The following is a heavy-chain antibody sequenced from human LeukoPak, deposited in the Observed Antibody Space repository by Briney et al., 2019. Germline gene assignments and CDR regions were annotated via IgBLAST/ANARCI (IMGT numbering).Heavy chain of an antibody. CDR1: GYSISSGYY. CDR3: ARVVGWLQPFDY. CDR2: IYQSGST. J-gene: IGHJ4*02. D-gene: IGHD5-24*01. V-gene: IGHV4-38-2*02. Sequence: SETLSLTCTVSGYSISSGYYWGWIRQPPGKGLEWIGSIYQSGSTYYNPSLKSRVTISVDTSKNQFSLKLSSVTAGDTAVYYCARVVGWLQPFDYWGQGTLVTVSS.